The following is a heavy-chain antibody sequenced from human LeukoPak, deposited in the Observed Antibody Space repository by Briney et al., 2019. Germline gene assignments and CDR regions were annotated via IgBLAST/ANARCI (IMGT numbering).Heavy chain of an antibody. CDR3: AKEKYCMPTDCLHGRFYFNY. V-gene: IGHV3-30*04. CDR1: GFAFKTYA. J-gene: IGHJ4*02. CDR2: ISSDGSSD. Sequence: GGSLRLSCAASGFAFKTYAMHWVRQAPGKGLEWVAVISSDGSSDYYADSVKGRFTISRDNSKNSLYLQMNSMRVEDTAVYYCAKEKYCMPTDCLHGRFYFNYWGQGTLVSVSS. D-gene: IGHD2/OR15-2a*01.